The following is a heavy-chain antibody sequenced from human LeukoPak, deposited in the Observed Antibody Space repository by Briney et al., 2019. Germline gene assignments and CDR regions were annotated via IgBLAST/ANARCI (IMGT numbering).Heavy chain of an antibody. CDR1: GFTFSSYW. CDR3: ARDSVTTGGNDAFDI. Sequence: GGSLRLSCAASGFTFSSYWMNWVRQAPGKVLEWVASIKQDGNEKYYVDSVKGRFTISRDNSKNTLYLQMNSLRAEDTAVYYCARDSVTTGGNDAFDIWGQGTMVTVSS. CDR2: IKQDGNEK. J-gene: IGHJ3*02. D-gene: IGHD4-17*01. V-gene: IGHV3-7*01.